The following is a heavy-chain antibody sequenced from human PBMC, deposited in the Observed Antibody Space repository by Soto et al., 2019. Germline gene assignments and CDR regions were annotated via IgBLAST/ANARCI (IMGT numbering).Heavy chain of an antibody. J-gene: IGHJ6*02. CDR1: GFTFSNYA. D-gene: IGHD1-7*01. CDR3: AKDNGELRGMDV. V-gene: IGHV3-23*01. Sequence: GGSLRFSCAASGFTFSNYAMSWVRQAPGKGLEWVSSVSGNGADANYADSVKGRFTISRDNSKNTVYLQVKSLRAEDTAVYYCAKDNGELRGMDVWGQGITVTVSS. CDR2: VSGNGADA.